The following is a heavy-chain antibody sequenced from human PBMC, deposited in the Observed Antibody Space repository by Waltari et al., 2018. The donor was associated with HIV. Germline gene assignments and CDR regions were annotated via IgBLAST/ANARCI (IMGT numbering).Heavy chain of an antibody. CDR2: IYTSGST. V-gene: IGHV4-61*02. CDR1: GGSISSGSYY. CDR3: ARDPGVEAGPSYYGMDV. D-gene: IGHD6-19*01. Sequence: QVQLQESGPGLVKPSQTLSLTCTVSGGSISSGSYYWSWIRQPAGKGLEWIGRIYTSGSTNYNPSLKSRVTISVDTSKNQFSLKLSSVTAADTAVYYCARDPGVEAGPSYYGMDVWGQGTTVTVSS. J-gene: IGHJ6*02.